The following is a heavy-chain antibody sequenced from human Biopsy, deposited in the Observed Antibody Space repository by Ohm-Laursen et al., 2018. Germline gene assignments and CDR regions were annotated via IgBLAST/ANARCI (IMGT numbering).Heavy chain of an antibody. D-gene: IGHD1-26*01. CDR1: GGTFTNYA. J-gene: IGHJ4*02. CDR2: IIPIFDTA. V-gene: IGHV1-69*01. Sequence: SSVKVSYKASGGTFTNYAISWVRQAPGQGLEWMGGIIPIFDTANYAQKFQGRVTITADESTSTAYMELSSLRSDDTAVYYCARDALGGGSYRFFYWGQGSLVTVSS. CDR3: ARDALGGGSYRFFY.